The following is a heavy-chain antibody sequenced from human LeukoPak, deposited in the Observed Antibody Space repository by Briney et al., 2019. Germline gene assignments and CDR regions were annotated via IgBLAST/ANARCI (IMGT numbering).Heavy chain of an antibody. CDR1: GFTFSSYS. CDR2: ISSSSSYI. V-gene: IGHV3-21*01. J-gene: IGHJ3*02. CDR3: ARDRVTMVRGVIGAFDI. D-gene: IGHD3-10*01. Sequence: GGSLRLSCAASGFTFSSYSMNWVRQAPGKGLEWVSSISSSSSYIYYADSVKGRFTISRDNAKNSLYLQMNSLRAEDTAVYYCARDRVTMVRGVIGAFDIWGQGTMVTVSS.